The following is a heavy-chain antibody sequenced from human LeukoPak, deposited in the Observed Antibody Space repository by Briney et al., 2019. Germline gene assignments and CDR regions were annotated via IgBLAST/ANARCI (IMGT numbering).Heavy chain of an antibody. J-gene: IGHJ4*02. V-gene: IGHV3-23*01. CDR1: GFTFSSYA. CDR3: AKDEHGGYCSGGSCYGTDY. Sequence: GGSLRLSCAASGFTFSSYAMSWVRQAPGKGLEWVSAISGSGGSTYYADSVKGRFTISRDNSKNTLYLQMNSLRAEDTAVYYCAKDEHGGYCSGGSCYGTDYWGQGTLVTVSS. D-gene: IGHD2-15*01. CDR2: ISGSGGST.